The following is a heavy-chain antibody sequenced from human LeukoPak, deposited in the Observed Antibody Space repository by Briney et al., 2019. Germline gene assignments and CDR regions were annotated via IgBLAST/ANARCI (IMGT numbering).Heavy chain of an antibody. Sequence: GGSVRLSCEASVFTFESHSINWIRQSPGQGLEWLAVISSNGEITHYGDFVRGRFTLSRDNSKRRVWLQMSSLRPEDTALYYCARERAVPIGAFHSWGPGILVTVSS. D-gene: IGHD3-16*01. CDR1: VFTFESHS. CDR3: ARERAVPIGAFHS. V-gene: IGHV3-30*04. CDR2: ISSNGEIT. J-gene: IGHJ4*02.